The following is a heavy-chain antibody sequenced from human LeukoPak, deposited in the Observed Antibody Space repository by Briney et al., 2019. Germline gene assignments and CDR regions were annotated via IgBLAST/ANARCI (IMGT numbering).Heavy chain of an antibody. V-gene: IGHV1-69*05. CDR3: AREGDGYNFSYYYYMDV. D-gene: IGHD5-24*01. Sequence: SVKVSCKASGGTFSSYAISWVRQAPGQGLEWMGGIIPVFGTANYAQKFQGRVTITTDESTSTAYMELSSLRSEDTAVYYCAREGDGYNFSYYYYMDVWGKGTTVTVSS. CDR1: GGTFSSYA. CDR2: IIPVFGTA. J-gene: IGHJ6*03.